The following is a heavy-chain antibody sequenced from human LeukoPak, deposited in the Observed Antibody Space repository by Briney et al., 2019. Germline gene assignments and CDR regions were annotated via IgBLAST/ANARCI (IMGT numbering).Heavy chain of an antibody. CDR2: ISYDGTNK. J-gene: IGHJ3*02. D-gene: IGHD2-21*01. CDR3: ARDESGDNDAFDI. CDR1: GFSFSDYA. V-gene: IGHV3-30-3*01. Sequence: GGSLRLSCAASGFSFSDYAMHWVRQAPGKGLEWVAVISYDGTNKYYADSVKGRFTTSRGNAKNSLYLQMNSLRAEDTAVYYCARDESGDNDAFDIWGQVTMVTVSS.